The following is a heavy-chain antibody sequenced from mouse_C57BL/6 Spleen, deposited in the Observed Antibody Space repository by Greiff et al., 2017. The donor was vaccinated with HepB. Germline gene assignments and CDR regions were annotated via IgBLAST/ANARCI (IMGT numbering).Heavy chain of an antibody. V-gene: IGHV10-1*01. CDR1: GFSFNTYA. CDR3: VREVYYYGNGRFDY. CDR2: IRSKSNNYAT. Sequence: EVQVVESGGGLVQPKGSLTLSCAASGFSFNTYAMHWVRQAPGKGLEWVARIRSKSNNYATYYADSVKDRFTISRDDSESMLYLQMNNLKTADTALYCCVREVYYYGNGRFDYWGQGTTLTVSS. D-gene: IGHD1-1*01. J-gene: IGHJ2*01.